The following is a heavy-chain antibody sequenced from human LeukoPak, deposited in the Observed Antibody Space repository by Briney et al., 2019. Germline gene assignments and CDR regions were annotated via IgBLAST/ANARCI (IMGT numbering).Heavy chain of an antibody. D-gene: IGHD3-10*01. V-gene: IGHV3-21*01. CDR1: GFTFGDYA. J-gene: IGHJ4*02. Sequence: GGSLRLSCTASGFTFGDYAMNWVRQAPGKGLEWVSFISTSSSHIYYADSVKGRFTISRDNARNSVSLQMNSLRAEDTAVYYCARQVSGYGSGSFYFDYWGQGMLVTVSS. CDR2: ISTSSSHI. CDR3: ARQVSGYGSGSFYFDY.